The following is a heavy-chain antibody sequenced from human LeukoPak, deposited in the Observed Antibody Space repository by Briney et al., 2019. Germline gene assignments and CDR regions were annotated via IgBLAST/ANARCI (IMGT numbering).Heavy chain of an antibody. Sequence: PGGSLRLSCAASGFTFSSYGMSWVRQAPGRGLEWVSTISGSGGSTYYADSVKGRFTISRDNSKNTLYLQMNSLRAEDTAVYYCAKDGYSSGAEYFDYWGQGTLVTVSS. CDR1: GFTFSSYG. J-gene: IGHJ4*02. V-gene: IGHV3-23*01. CDR2: ISGSGGST. D-gene: IGHD6-19*01. CDR3: AKDGYSSGAEYFDY.